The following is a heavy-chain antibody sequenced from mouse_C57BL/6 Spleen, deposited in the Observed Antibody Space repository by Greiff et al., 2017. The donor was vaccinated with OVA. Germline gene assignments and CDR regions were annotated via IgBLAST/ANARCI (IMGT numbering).Heavy chain of an antibody. CDR1: GYTFTSYW. CDR3: ASRDYYGSSYAYYFDY. Sequence: QVQLQQPGAELVKPGASVKMSCKASGYTFTSYWITWVKQRPGQGLEWIGDIYPGSGSPNYNKKFKSKATLTVDTSSSTAYMQLSSLTSEDSAVYYCASRDYYGSSYAYYFDYWGQGTTLTVSS. D-gene: IGHD1-1*01. J-gene: IGHJ2*01. CDR2: IYPGSGSP. V-gene: IGHV1-55*01.